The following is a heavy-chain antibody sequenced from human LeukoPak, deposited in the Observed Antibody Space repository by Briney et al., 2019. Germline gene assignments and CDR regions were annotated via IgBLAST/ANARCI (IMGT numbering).Heavy chain of an antibody. CDR1: GYTFTSYG. D-gene: IGHD1-7*01. Sequence: ASVKVSCKASGYTFTSYGISWVRQAPGQGLEWMGWISAYNGNTNYAQKLQGRVTMTTDTSASTAYMELRSLRSDDTAVYYCARTNWNYVPVDYWGQGTLVTVSS. V-gene: IGHV1-18*01. CDR3: ARTNWNYVPVDY. CDR2: ISAYNGNT. J-gene: IGHJ4*02.